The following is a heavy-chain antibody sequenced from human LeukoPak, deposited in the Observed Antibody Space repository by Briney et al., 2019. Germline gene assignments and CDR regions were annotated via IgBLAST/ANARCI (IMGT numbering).Heavy chain of an antibody. Sequence: ASVKVSCKASGGTFSSYAISWVRQAPGQGLEWMGGIIPIFGTANYAQKFQGRVTITTDESTSTAYMELSSLRSEDTAVYYCARVGVFANAFDIWGQGTMVTVSS. CDR3: ARVGVFANAFDI. J-gene: IGHJ3*02. V-gene: IGHV1-69*05. CDR2: IIPIFGTA. D-gene: IGHD2-21*01. CDR1: GGTFSSYA.